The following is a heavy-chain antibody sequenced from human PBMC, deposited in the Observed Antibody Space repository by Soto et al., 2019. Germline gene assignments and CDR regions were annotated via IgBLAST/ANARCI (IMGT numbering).Heavy chain of an antibody. Sequence: ASLEVSCQDSFYAFPSNGISWVRQDPGQGLEWMGWISAYNGNTNYAQKLQGRVTMTTDTSTSTAYMELRSLRSDDTAVYYCARVASSWSFDAFDIWGQGKRVTVS. CDR2: ISAYNGNT. J-gene: IGHJ3*02. CDR3: ARVASSWSFDAFDI. D-gene: IGHD6-13*01. V-gene: IGHV1-18*01. CDR1: FYAFPSNG.